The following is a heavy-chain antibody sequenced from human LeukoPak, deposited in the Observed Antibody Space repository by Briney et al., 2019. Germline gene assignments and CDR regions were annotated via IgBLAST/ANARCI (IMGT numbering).Heavy chain of an antibody. V-gene: IGHV4-31*03. CDR1: GGSINSGGYY. D-gene: IGHD3-3*01. Sequence: SETLSLTCTVSGGSINSGGYYWGWIRQHPGRGLEWIGHIYYSGSTYYNPSLKSRVTISVDTSKNQFSLKLSSVTAADTAVYYCARSRSGYYGDVDYWGQGILVTVSS. J-gene: IGHJ4*02. CDR2: IYYSGST. CDR3: ARSRSGYYGDVDY.